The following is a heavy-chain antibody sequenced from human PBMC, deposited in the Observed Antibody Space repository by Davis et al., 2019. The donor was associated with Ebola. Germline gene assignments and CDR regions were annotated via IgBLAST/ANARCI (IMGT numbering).Heavy chain of an antibody. Sequence: GESLKISCVASGFTFSNYWMTWVRQAPVRGLEWVANIKQDGSEKYYVDSVKGRFTISRDNAKNSLYLQMNSLRAEDTAVYYCARDRSSWTGWFDPWGQGTLVTVSS. J-gene: IGHJ5*02. D-gene: IGHD6-13*01. V-gene: IGHV3-7*01. CDR1: GFTFSNYW. CDR3: ARDRSSWTGWFDP. CDR2: IKQDGSEK.